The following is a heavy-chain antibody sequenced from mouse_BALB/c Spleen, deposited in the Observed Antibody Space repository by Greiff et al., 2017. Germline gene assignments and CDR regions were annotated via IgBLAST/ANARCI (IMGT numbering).Heavy chain of an antibody. Sequence: EVQRVESGGGLVQPGGSRKLSCAASGFTFSSFGMHWVRQAPEKGLEWVAYISSGSSTIYYADTVKGRFTISRDNPKNTLFLQMTSLRSEDTAMYYCARPYGEFAYWGQGTLVTVSA. V-gene: IGHV5-17*02. CDR2: ISSGSSTI. D-gene: IGHD2-10*02. J-gene: IGHJ3*01. CDR1: GFTFSSFG. CDR3: ARPYGEFAY.